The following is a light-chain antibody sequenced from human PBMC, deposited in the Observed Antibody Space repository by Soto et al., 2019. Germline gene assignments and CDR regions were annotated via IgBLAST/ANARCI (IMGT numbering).Light chain of an antibody. J-gene: IGKJ5*01. CDR1: QSVSSNY. V-gene: IGKV3-20*01. Sequence: EIVLTQSPGTLSLSPGVRATLSCRASQSVSSNYLAWYQQKPGQAPSLLIYGASSRATGIPDRFSGSGSGTDFTLTISRLEPEDFGMYYCQQYGTSAPITFGQGTRVEIE. CDR3: QQYGTSAPIT. CDR2: GAS.